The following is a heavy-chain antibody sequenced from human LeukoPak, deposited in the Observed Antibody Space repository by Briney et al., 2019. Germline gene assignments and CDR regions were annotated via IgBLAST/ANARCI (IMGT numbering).Heavy chain of an antibody. CDR3: AGRGLAEQLWYSF. D-gene: IGHD5-18*01. V-gene: IGHV1-69*01. CDR1: GGTFSSYA. CDR2: IISIFGTA. Sequence: SSVKVSCKASGGTFSSYAISWVRQAPGQGLEWMGGIISIFGTANYAQKFQGRVTITADESTSTAYMELSSLRSEDTAVYYCAGRGLAEQLWYSFWGQGTMVTVTS. J-gene: IGHJ3*01.